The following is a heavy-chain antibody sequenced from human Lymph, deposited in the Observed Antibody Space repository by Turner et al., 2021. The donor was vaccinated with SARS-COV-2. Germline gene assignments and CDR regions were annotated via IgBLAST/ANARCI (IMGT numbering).Heavy chain of an antibody. CDR1: GFTFDEYV. J-gene: IGHJ6*02. CDR2: ISWNSGSI. V-gene: IGHV3-9*01. CDR3: AKGRRFGMDV. Sequence: EVQLVESGGGLVQPGRSLRLSCAASGFTFDEYVMHWVRQAPGKGLEWVSGISWNSGSIGYADSVKGRFTNSRDNAKNSLYLQMNSLRAEDTALYYCAKGRRFGMDVWGQGTTVTVSS.